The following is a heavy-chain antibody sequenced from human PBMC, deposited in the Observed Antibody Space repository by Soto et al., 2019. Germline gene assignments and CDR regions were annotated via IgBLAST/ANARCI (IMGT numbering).Heavy chain of an antibody. V-gene: IGHV4-31*03. CDR2: IYYSGST. J-gene: IGHJ6*02. D-gene: IGHD6-13*01. CDR3: ARGGGEKISAAAGMWAYYYYYGMDV. Sequence: TSETLSLTCTVSGGSISSGGYYWSWIRQHPGKGLEWIGYIYYSGSTNYNPSLKSRVTISVDTSKNQFSLKLSSVTAADTAVYYCARGGGEKISAAAGMWAYYYYYGMDVWGQGTTVTVSS. CDR1: GGSISSGGYY.